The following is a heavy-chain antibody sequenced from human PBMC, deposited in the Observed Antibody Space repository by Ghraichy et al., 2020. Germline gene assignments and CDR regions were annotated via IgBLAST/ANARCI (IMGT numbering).Heavy chain of an antibody. J-gene: IGHJ6*02. CDR2: IYYSGST. D-gene: IGHD1-1*01. Sequence: GSLRLSCTVSGGSISSYYWSWIRQPPGKGLEWIGYIYYSGSTNYNPSLKSRVTISVDTSKNQFSLKLSSVTAADTAVYYCARRGTGYYYYGMDVWGQGTTVTVS. CDR3: ARRGTGYYYYGMDV. CDR1: GGSISSYY. V-gene: IGHV4-59*01.